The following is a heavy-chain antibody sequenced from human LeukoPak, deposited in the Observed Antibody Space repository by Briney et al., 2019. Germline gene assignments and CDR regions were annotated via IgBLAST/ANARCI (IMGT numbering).Heavy chain of an antibody. Sequence: GGSLTLSCAASGFTFDDYATHWVRQAPGKGLEWVSGISWNSGSIGYADSVKGRFTISRDNAKNSLYLQMNSLRAEDTALYYCAKAASHYDFWSGIFDYWGQGTLVTVSS. D-gene: IGHD3-3*01. CDR1: GFTFDDYA. J-gene: IGHJ4*02. CDR2: ISWNSGSI. V-gene: IGHV3-9*01. CDR3: AKAASHYDFWSGIFDY.